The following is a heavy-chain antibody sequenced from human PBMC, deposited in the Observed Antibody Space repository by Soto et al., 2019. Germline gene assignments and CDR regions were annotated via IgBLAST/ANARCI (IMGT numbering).Heavy chain of an antibody. J-gene: IGHJ5*02. V-gene: IGHV4-31*03. CDR3: ARGDRTWDYYGSGSYAPDP. Sequence: QVQLQESGPGLVKPSQTLSLTCTVSGGSISSGGYYWSWIRQHPGKGLEWIGYIYYSGSTYYNPSFKRRVTISVDTSKNQFSLKLSSVPAADTAVYYCARGDRTWDYYGSGSYAPDPWGQGTLVTVSS. CDR2: IYYSGST. CDR1: GGSISSGGYY. D-gene: IGHD3-10*01.